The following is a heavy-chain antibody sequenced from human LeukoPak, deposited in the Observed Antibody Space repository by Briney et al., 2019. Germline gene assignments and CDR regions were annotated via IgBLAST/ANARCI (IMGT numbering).Heavy chain of an antibody. J-gene: IGHJ4*02. CDR1: GGSISSSTYY. Sequence: SETLSLTCTVSGGSISSSTYYWGWIRQPPGKGLEWIGSAYYSGSTNYNPSLKSRATISVDTSKNQFSLKLNSVTAADTAVYYCAREACSGNDCTVFDFWGRGTLVTVSS. V-gene: IGHV4-39*07. CDR2: AYYSGST. D-gene: IGHD2-15*01. CDR3: AREACSGNDCTVFDF.